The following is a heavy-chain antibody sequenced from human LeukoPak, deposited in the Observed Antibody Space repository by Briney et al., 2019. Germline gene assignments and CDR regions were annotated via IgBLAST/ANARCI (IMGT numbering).Heavy chain of an antibody. D-gene: IGHD6-19*01. CDR3: ARGGGRGIAVAGTCDY. CDR2: ISGDGGST. CDR1: GFTFDDYA. J-gene: IGHJ4*02. V-gene: IGHV3-43*02. Sequence: PGGSLRLSCAASGFTFDDYAMHWVRQAPGKGLEWVSLISGDGGSTFYADSVKGRFTISRDNSKNSLYLQMNSLRTEDTALYYCARGGGRGIAVAGTCDYWDQGTLVTVSS.